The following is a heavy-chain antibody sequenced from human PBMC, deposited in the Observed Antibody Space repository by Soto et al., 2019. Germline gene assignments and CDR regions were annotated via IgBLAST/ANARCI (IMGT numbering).Heavy chain of an antibody. CDR3: ARAVGGYDSY. J-gene: IGHJ4*02. CDR1: GFTFSNYW. Sequence: EVQLVESGGGLVQPGESLRLSCAASGFTFSNYWMSWVRQAPGKGLEWVANIKQDGSEKHYVDSVKGRFTISRDNAKNSVYLQMNSLRAEDTAVYYCARAVGGYDSYWGQGALVTVSS. V-gene: IGHV3-7*01. CDR2: IKQDGSEK. D-gene: IGHD5-12*01.